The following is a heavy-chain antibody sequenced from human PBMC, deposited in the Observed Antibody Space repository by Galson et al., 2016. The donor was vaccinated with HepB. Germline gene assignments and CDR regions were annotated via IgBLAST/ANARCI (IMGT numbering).Heavy chain of an antibody. V-gene: IGHV4-59*01. CDR2: IYYSGRT. Sequence: ETLSLTCTVSGASISGYYLSWIRQPPGKGLEWIGYIYYSGRTNYNPSLKRRVTISVDTSKNQFSLKLSSVTAADTAVYYCARDDSGGWYGFHYGMDVWGRGTTVTVSS. CDR3: ARDDSGGWYGFHYGMDV. D-gene: IGHD6-19*01. CDR1: GASISGYY. J-gene: IGHJ6*02.